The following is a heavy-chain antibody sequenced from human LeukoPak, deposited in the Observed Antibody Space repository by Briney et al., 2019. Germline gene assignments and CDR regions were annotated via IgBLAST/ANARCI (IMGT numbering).Heavy chain of an antibody. Sequence: SVKVSCKASGYTFTSYGINWVRQAPGQGLEWMGGIIPIFGTANYAQKFQGRVTITADESTSTAYMELSSLRSEDTAVYYCARDVDTAIYYWGQGTLVTVSS. CDR3: ARDVDTAIYY. J-gene: IGHJ4*02. V-gene: IGHV1-69*13. D-gene: IGHD5-18*01. CDR1: GYTFTSYG. CDR2: IIPIFGTA.